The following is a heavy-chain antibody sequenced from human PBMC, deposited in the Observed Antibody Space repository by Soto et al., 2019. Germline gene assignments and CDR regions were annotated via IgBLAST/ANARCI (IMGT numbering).Heavy chain of an antibody. J-gene: IGHJ4*02. CDR2: IYYSGST. CDR1: GGSVGSYC. CDR3: ARRYGGTFDY. D-gene: IGHD2-15*01. V-gene: IGHV4-59*08. Sequence: PSETVSLTCKVSGGSVGSYCWSWIRQPPGKGLEWIGYIYYSGSTNYNPSLKSRVTISVDTSKNQFSLKLSSVTAADTAVYYCARRYGGTFDYWGQGTLVTVSS.